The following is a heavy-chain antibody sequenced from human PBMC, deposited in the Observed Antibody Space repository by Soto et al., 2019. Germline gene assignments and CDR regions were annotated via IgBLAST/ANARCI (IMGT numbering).Heavy chain of an antibody. CDR2: IIPNLGIA. CDR3: ARDSPHETRNEWFDP. Sequence: SVKVSCKASGGTFSSYTISWVRQAPGQGLEWMGRIIPNLGIAKYAQQFEGRVTMTADTSTSTAYLELSSLTSDDTAVYYCARDSPHETRNEWFDPWGQGTLVTVSS. CDR1: GGTFSSYT. V-gene: IGHV1-69*04. J-gene: IGHJ5*02. D-gene: IGHD1-1*01.